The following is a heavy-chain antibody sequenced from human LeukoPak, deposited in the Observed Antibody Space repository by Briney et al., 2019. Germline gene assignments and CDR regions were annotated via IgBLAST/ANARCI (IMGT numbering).Heavy chain of an antibody. Sequence: PSETLSLTCTVSGGSISSYYWSWIRQPPGKGLEWIGYIYYSGSTNYNPSLKSRVTISVDTSKNQFSLKLSSVTAADTAVYYCARGHLRGSSGEDYYCYYGMDVWGQGTTVTVSS. D-gene: IGHD6-19*01. J-gene: IGHJ6*02. V-gene: IGHV4-59*01. CDR2: IYYSGST. CDR1: GGSISSYY. CDR3: ARGHLRGSSGEDYYCYYGMDV.